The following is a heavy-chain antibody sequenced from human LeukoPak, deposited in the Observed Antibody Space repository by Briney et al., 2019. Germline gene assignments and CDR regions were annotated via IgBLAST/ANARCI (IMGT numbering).Heavy chain of an antibody. CDR3: ARDQIAARTIV. J-gene: IGHJ4*02. CDR1: GGTFSSYA. Sequence: ASVKVSCKASGGTFSSYAISWVRQAPGQGLEWMGRIIPIFGTANYARKFQGRVTITTDESTSTAYMELSSLRSVDTAVYYCARDQIAARTIVWGQGTLVTVSS. D-gene: IGHD6-6*01. CDR2: IIPIFGTA. V-gene: IGHV1-69*05.